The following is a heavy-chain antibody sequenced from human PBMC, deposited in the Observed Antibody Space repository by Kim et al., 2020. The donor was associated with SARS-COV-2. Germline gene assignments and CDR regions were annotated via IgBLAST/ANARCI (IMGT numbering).Heavy chain of an antibody. Sequence: TPSLKSRVTISVDTSKNQFSLKLSSVTAADTAVYYCARFTVTTFDAFDIWGQGTMVTVSS. V-gene: IGHV4-59*01. D-gene: IGHD4-17*01. CDR3: ARFTVTTFDAFDI. J-gene: IGHJ3*02.